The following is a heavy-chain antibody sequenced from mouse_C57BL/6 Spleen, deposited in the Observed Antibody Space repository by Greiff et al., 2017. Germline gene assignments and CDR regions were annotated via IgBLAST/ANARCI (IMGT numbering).Heavy chain of an antibody. D-gene: IGHD1-1*01. CDR2: IYPRSGNT. Sequence: QVQLQQSGAELARPGASVKLSCQASGYTFTSYGISWVKQRTGQGLEWIVEIYPRSGNTYYNEKFKGKATLTADKSSSTAYMELRSLTSEDSAVYFCAPITTVVATGYFDVWGTGTTVTVSS. J-gene: IGHJ1*03. CDR1: GYTFTSYG. V-gene: IGHV1-81*01. CDR3: APITTVVATGYFDV.